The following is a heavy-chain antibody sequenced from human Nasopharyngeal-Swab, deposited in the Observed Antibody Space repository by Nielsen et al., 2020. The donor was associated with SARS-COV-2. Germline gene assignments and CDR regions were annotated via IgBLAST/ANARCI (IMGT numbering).Heavy chain of an antibody. J-gene: IGHJ5*02. Sequence: LSLTCAVSGGSFSDYYWSWIRQPPGKGLEWIGYIYYSGSTYYNPSLKSRVTISVDTSKNQFSLKLSSVTAADTAVYYCARVRWYSSSYWFDPWGQGTLVTVSS. V-gene: IGHV4-30-4*08. CDR2: IYYSGST. CDR3: ARVRWYSSSYWFDP. D-gene: IGHD6-13*01. CDR1: GGSFSDYY.